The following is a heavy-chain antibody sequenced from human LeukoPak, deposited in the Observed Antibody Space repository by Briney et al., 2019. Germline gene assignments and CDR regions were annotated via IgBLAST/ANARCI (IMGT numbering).Heavy chain of an antibody. CDR3: ARVKVHYDILTGYYSGWYYGMDV. J-gene: IGHJ6*02. Sequence: ASVKVSCKASGYTFTGYYMHWVRQAPGQGLEWMGWINPNTGGTNYAQKFQGRVTMTRDTSIGTAYMELSRLRSDDTAVYYCARVKVHYDILTGYYSGWYYGMDVWGQGTTVTVSS. CDR1: GYTFTGYY. D-gene: IGHD3-9*01. CDR2: INPNTGGT. V-gene: IGHV1-2*02.